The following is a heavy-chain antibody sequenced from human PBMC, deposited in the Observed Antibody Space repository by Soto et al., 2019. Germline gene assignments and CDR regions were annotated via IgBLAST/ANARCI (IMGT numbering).Heavy chain of an antibody. J-gene: IGHJ4*02. CDR3: ARHIYADYYDSSGIIY. D-gene: IGHD3-22*01. CDR2: ISSSGSTI. Sequence: QVQLVESGGGLVKPGGSLRLSCAASGFTFSDYYMSWIRQAPGKGLEWVSYISSSGSTIYYADSVKGRFTISRDNAKNSLYLQMNCLRAEDTAVYYCARHIYADYYDSSGIIYWGQGTLVTVSS. CDR1: GFTFSDYY. V-gene: IGHV3-11*01.